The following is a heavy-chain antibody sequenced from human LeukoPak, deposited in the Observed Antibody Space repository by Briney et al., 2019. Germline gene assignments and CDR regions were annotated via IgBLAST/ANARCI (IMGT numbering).Heavy chain of an antibody. J-gene: IGHJ3*02. Sequence: GGSLRLSCAASGFTFSDYYMSWVRQAPGKGLEWVSAISGSGGSTYYADSVKGRFTISRDNSKNTLYLQMNSLRAEDTAVYYCARRIGVTGGYAFDIWGQGTMVTVSS. CDR2: ISGSGGST. D-gene: IGHD2-21*02. CDR1: GFTFSDYY. CDR3: ARRIGVTGGYAFDI. V-gene: IGHV3-23*01.